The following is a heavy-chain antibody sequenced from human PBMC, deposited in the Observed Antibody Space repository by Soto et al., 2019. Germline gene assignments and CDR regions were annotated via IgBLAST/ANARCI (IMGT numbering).Heavy chain of an antibody. V-gene: IGHV4-59*01. D-gene: IGHD4-17*01. J-gene: IGHJ5*01. Sequence: PSETLSLTCTVSGGSISSYYWSWIRQPPGKGLEWIGYIYNSGSTNYNPSLKSRVTISVDTSKNQFSLKLSSVTAADTAVYYCAYGDSRGPFDSWGPGTLVTVYS. CDR3: AYGDSRGPFDS. CDR2: IYNSGST. CDR1: GGSISSYY.